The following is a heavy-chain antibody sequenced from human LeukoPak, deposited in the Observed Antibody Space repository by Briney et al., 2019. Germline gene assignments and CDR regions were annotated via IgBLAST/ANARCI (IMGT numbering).Heavy chain of an antibody. J-gene: IGHJ6*02. Sequence: SVKVSCKASGGTFSSYAISWVRQGPGQGLEWMGRIIPILGIANYAQKFQGRVTITADKSTSTAYMELSSLRSEDTAVYYCAREGVSGSYHNYYYGMDVWGQGTTVTVSS. V-gene: IGHV1-69*04. D-gene: IGHD3-10*01. CDR1: GGTFSSYA. CDR3: AREGVSGSYHNYYYGMDV. CDR2: IIPILGIA.